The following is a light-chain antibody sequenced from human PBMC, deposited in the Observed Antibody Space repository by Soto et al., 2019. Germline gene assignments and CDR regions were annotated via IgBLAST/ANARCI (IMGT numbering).Light chain of an antibody. CDR3: AAWDDSLSGNYV. CDR2: RNN. CDR1: SSNIGSNY. V-gene: IGLV1-47*01. J-gene: IGLJ1*01. Sequence: QSVLTQPPSAFGTPGQRVTISCSGSSSNIGSNYVYWYQHLPGTAPKLLIYRNNQRPSGVPDRFSGSKSGTSASLAISGLRSEDEADYYCAAWDDSLSGNYVFGTGTKLTVL.